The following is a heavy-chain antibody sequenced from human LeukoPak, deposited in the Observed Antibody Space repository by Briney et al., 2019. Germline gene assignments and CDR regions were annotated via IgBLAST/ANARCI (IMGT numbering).Heavy chain of an antibody. CDR2: ISGSGGNT. CDR3: AREGWDY. V-gene: IGHV3-23*01. Sequence: GGSLRLSCAASGFDFNDFAMTWVRQAPGKGLEWVSGISGSGGNTYYADSVKGRFTISRDNSKNTLYLLINSLRAEDTAVYYCAREGWDYWGQGTLVTVSS. CDR1: GFDFNDFA. D-gene: IGHD2-15*01. J-gene: IGHJ4*02.